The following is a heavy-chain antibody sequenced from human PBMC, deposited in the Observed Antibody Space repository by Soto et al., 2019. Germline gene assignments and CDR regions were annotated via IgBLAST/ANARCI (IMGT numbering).Heavy chain of an antibody. J-gene: IGHJ5*02. Sequence: QVQLVESGGGVVQPGRSLRLSCAASGFTFSSYAMHWVRQAPGKGLEWVAVISYDGSNKYYADSVKGRFTISRDNSKNTLSLHMNSLRAEDTAVYYCARDSLDYGDYPYNWFDPWGQGTLVTVAS. D-gene: IGHD4-17*01. CDR3: ARDSLDYGDYPYNWFDP. V-gene: IGHV3-30-3*01. CDR1: GFTFSSYA. CDR2: ISYDGSNK.